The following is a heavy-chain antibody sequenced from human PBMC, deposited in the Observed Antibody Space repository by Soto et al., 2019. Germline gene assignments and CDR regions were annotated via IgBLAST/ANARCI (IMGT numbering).Heavy chain of an antibody. J-gene: IGHJ4*02. CDR1: GFTFSSYA. CDR3: AKDRGGSYYYDSSGYLNY. CDR2: ISGSGGST. D-gene: IGHD3-22*01. V-gene: IGHV3-23*01. Sequence: GGSLRLSCAASGFTFSSYAMSWVRQAPGKGLEWVSGISGSGGSTYYADSVKGRFTISRDNSKNTLYLQMNSLRAEDTAVYYCAKDRGGSYYYDSSGYLNYWGQGTLVTVSS.